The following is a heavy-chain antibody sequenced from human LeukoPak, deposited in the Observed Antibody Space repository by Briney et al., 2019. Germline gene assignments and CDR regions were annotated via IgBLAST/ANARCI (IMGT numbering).Heavy chain of an antibody. Sequence: SVKVSCKVSGGTFSSYAISWVRQAPGQGLEWMGGIIPIFGTANYAQKFQGRVTITADESTSTAYMELSSLRSEDTAVYYCASLLPAAIQVKSYYYYYMDVWGKGTTVTVSS. CDR2: IIPIFGTA. D-gene: IGHD2-2*02. CDR1: GGTFSSYA. J-gene: IGHJ6*03. CDR3: ASLLPAAIQVKSYYYYYMDV. V-gene: IGHV1-69*01.